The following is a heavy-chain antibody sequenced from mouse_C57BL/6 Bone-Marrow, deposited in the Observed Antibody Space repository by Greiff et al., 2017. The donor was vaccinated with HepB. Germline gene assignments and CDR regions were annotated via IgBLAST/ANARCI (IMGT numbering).Heavy chain of an antibody. Sequence: QVHVKQPGAELVKPGASVKMSCKASGYTFTSYWITWVKQRPGQGLEWIGDIYPGSGSTNYNEKFKSKATLTVDTSSSTAYMQLSSLTSEDSAVYYCARSRSNYFDYWGQGTTLTVSS. V-gene: IGHV1-55*01. CDR3: ARSRSNYFDY. CDR2: IYPGSGST. J-gene: IGHJ2*01. CDR1: GYTFTSYW. D-gene: IGHD5-1*01.